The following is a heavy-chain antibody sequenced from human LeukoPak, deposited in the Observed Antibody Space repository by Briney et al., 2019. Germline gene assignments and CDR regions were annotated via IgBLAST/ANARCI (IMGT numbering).Heavy chain of an antibody. V-gene: IGHV3-23*01. D-gene: IGHD2-15*01. CDR1: GSTFSSYV. CDR2: ISGSGGST. Sequence: GGSLRLSCAASGSTFSSYVMSWVRQAPGKGLEWVSGISGSGGSTYYADSVKGRFTISRDNSKNTLYLQMNSLRAEDTAVYYCAKGDIITGGYFDYWGQRTLVTVSS. J-gene: IGHJ4*02. CDR3: AKGDIITGGYFDY.